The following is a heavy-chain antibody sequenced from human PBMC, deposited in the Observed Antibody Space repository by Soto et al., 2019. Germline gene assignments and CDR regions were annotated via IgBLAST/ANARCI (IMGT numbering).Heavy chain of an antibody. CDR1: GFPFSSYS. V-gene: IGHV3-64D*08. J-gene: IGHJ5*02. D-gene: IGHD3-3*02. Sequence: PGGSLSLSCSASGFPFSSYSMHWVRQAPGKGLEYVSAISSNGGSTYYADSVKGRFTISRDNSKNTLYLQMSSLRAEDTAVYYCVREKLIFVTTFDPWGQGTLVTVSS. CDR3: VREKLIFVTTFDP. CDR2: ISSNGGST.